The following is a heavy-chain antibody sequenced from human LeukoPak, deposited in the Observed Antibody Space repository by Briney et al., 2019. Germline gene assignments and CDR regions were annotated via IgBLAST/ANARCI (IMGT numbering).Heavy chain of an antibody. CDR1: GYIFTNYG. J-gene: IGHJ4*02. CDR2: ISGYSGNT. V-gene: IGHV1-18*01. D-gene: IGHD6-19*01. Sequence: ASVKVSCKASGYIFTNYGISWVRQAPGQGLEWMGWISGYSGNTNYAQSLQGRVTMTTDTSSSTAYMELRSLRSDDTAVYYCARDAEYRSGWFDYWGQGTLVTVSS. CDR3: ARDAEYRSGWFDY.